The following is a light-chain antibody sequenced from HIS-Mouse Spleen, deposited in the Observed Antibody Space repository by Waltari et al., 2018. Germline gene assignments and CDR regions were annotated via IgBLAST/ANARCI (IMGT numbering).Light chain of an antibody. CDR3: CSYAGSSTSVV. V-gene: IGLV2-23*01. Sequence: QSALTQPASVSGSPGQSIPIPCTGTRSDVGSYNLVPWYQQHPGKAPKLMIYEGSKRPSGVSNRFSGSKSGNTASLTISGLQAEDEADYYCCSYAGSSTSVVFGGGTKLTVL. J-gene: IGLJ2*01. CDR1: RSDVGSYNL. CDR2: EGS.